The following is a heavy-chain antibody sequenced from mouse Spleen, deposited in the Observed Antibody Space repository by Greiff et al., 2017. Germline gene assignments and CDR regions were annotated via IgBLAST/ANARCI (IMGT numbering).Heavy chain of an antibody. J-gene: IGHJ2*01. CDR2: IHPNSGST. D-gene: IGHD1-1*01. CDR3: ARNYSPYYFDY. Sequence: VKLMESGAELVKPGASVKLSCKASGYTFTSYWMHWVKQRPGQGLEWIGMIHPNSGSTNYNEKFKSKATLTVDKSSSTAYMQLSSLTSEDSAVYYCARNYSPYYFDYWGQGTTLTVSS. CDR1: GYTFTSYW. V-gene: IGHV1-64*01.